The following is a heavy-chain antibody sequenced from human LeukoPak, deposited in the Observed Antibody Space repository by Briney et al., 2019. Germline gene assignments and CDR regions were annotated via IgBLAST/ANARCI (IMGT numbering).Heavy chain of an antibody. V-gene: IGHV1-69*01. Sequence: SVKVSCKASGGTFSSFAIYWVRQAPGQGLEWMGGIAPIFGTANYAQKFQGRVTVTADESTSTAYMELSSLRSEDTAVYYCARERREFFDYWGQGTLVTVSS. CDR2: IAPIFGTA. CDR1: GGTFSSFA. D-gene: IGHD3-10*01. J-gene: IGHJ4*02. CDR3: ARERREFFDY.